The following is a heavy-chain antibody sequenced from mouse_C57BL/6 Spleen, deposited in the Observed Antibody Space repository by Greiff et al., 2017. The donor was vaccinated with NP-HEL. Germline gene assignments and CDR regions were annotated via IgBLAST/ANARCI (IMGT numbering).Heavy chain of an antibody. V-gene: IGHV1-26*01. CDR1: GYTFTDYY. J-gene: IGHJ4*01. CDR3: ARKNYDYDAYAMDY. CDR2: INPNNGGT. Sequence: EVQLQQSGPELVKPGASVKISCKASGYTFTDYYMNWVKQSHGKSLEWIGDINPNNGGTSYNQKFKGKATLTVDKSSSTAYMELRSLTSEDSAVYYCARKNYDYDAYAMDYWGQGTSVTVSS. D-gene: IGHD2-4*01.